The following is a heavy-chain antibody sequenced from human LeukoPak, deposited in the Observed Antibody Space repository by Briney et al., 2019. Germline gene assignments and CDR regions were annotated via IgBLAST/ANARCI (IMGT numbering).Heavy chain of an antibody. CDR2: IYTSGST. CDR3: ARLGGYEYYYYMDV. V-gene: IGHV4-4*07. D-gene: IGHD5-12*01. Sequence: SETLSLTCTVSGGSISSYYWSWIRQPAGKGLEWIGRIYTSGSTNYNPSLKSRVTMSVGTSKNQFSLKLSSVTAADTAVYYCARLGGYEYYYYMDVWGKGTTVTVSS. J-gene: IGHJ6*03. CDR1: GGSISSYY.